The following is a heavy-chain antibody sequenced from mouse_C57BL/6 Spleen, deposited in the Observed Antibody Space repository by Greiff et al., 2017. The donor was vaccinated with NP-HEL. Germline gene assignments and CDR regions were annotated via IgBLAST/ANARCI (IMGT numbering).Heavy chain of an antibody. CDR2: IWSGGST. Sequence: QVQLKESGPGLVQPSQSLSITCTVSGFSLTSYGVHWVRQSPGKGLEWLGVIWSGGSTDYNAAFISRLSISKDNSKSQVFFKMNSLQADDTAIYYCARNLGGNLYWYFDVWGTGTTVTVSS. CDR3: ARNLGGNLYWYFDV. D-gene: IGHD1-1*02. CDR1: GFSLTSYG. V-gene: IGHV2-2*01. J-gene: IGHJ1*03.